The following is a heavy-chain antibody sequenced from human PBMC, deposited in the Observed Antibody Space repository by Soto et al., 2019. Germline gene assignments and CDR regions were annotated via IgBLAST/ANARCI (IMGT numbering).Heavy chain of an antibody. CDR2: INAGNGNT. J-gene: IGHJ4*02. CDR3: ARESSSSLSGDY. D-gene: IGHD6-13*01. CDR1: GYTFTSYA. Sequence: QVQLVQSGAEVKKPGASVKVSCKASGYTFTSYAMHWVRQAPAQRLEWMGWINAGNGNTKYSQKFQGRVTITRDTSASTAYMELSSLRSEDTAVYYCARESSSSLSGDYWGQGTLVTVSS. V-gene: IGHV1-3*01.